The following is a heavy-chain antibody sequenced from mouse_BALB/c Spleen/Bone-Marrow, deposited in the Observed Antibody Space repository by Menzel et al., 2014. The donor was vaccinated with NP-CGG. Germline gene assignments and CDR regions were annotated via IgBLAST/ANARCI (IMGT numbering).Heavy chain of an antibody. D-gene: IGHD2-10*01. J-gene: IGHJ2*01. CDR3: TRREGAYYGNYVGYFDY. CDR2: IYPGSGRT. V-gene: IGHV1S22*01. Sequence: GSELVRPGASVKLSCKASGYTFTSYWMHWVRQRHGQGLEWIGNIYPGSGRTYYDEKFKNKVSLTVDTSSSTAYMHLSSLTSEDSAVYYCTRREGAYYGNYVGYFDYWGQGTTLTVSS. CDR1: GYTFTSYW.